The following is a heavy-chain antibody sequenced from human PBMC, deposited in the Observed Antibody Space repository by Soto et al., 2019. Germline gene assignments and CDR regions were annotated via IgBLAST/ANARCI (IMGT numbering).Heavy chain of an antibody. J-gene: IGHJ6*02. V-gene: IGHV4-31*03. CDR1: GGSISSGGYY. CDR2: IYYSGST. Sequence: SETLSLTCTVPGGSISSGGYYWSWIRQHPGKGLEWIGYIYYSGSTYYNPSLKSRVTISVDTSKNQFSLKLSSVTAADTAVYYCARDRVNGYNWYYYYGMDVWGQGTTVTVSS. CDR3: ARDRVNGYNWYYYYGMDV. D-gene: IGHD5-12*01.